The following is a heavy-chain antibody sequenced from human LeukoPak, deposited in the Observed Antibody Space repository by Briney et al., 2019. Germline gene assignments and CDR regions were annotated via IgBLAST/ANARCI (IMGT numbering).Heavy chain of an antibody. Sequence: GGSLRLSCAASRFTFSSYAMSWVRQAPGRGLEWVSSIGGSGAKTYYADSVKGRFTISRDNSKDTLYPQMDSLRAEDTAVYYCARRSSGSPPYYFDYWGQGTLVTVSS. J-gene: IGHJ4*02. V-gene: IGHV3-23*01. D-gene: IGHD1-26*01. CDR2: IGGSGAKT. CDR1: RFTFSSYA. CDR3: ARRSSGSPPYYFDY.